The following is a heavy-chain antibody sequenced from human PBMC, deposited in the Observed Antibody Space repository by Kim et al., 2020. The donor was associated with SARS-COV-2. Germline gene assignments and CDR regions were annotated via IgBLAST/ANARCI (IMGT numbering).Heavy chain of an antibody. J-gene: IGHJ5*01. CDR1: GFTFSSYA. Sequence: GGSLRLSCAASGFTFSSYAMSWVRQAPGKGLEWVARISGSGDSTTYADSVNGRVTVSRYNYKTTLYLQMNSQRAEDEDVDYCANASGFECCRYCDWF. V-gene: IGHV3-23*01. D-gene: IGHD2-15*01. CDR2: ISGSGDST. CDR3: ANASGFECCRYCDWF.